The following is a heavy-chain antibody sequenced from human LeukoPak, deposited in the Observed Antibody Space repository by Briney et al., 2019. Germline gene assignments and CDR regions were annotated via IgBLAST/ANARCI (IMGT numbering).Heavy chain of an antibody. D-gene: IGHD1-26*01. CDR2: ITYSGST. J-gene: IGHJ3*02. Sequence: PSETLSLTCTVSGGSISSYYWSWIRQPPGKGLEWIGYITYSGSTNYNPSLKSRVTISVDTSKNQFSLKLSSVTAADTAVYYCARVQVGADDAFDIWGQGTMVTVSS. CDR1: GGSISSYY. V-gene: IGHV4-59*01. CDR3: ARVQVGADDAFDI.